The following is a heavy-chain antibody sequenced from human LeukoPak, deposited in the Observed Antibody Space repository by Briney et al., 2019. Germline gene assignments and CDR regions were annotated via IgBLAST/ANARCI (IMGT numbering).Heavy chain of an antibody. CDR3: AGDPRHIVVVTAFPPDY. CDR2: INPNSGGT. V-gene: IGHV1-2*02. J-gene: IGHJ4*02. D-gene: IGHD2-21*02. Sequence: ASVKVSCKASGYTFTGYCMHWVRQAPGQGLEWMGWINPNSGGTNYAQKFQGRVTVTRDTSISTAYMELSRLRSDDTAVYYCAGDPRHIVVVTAFPPDYWGQGTLVTVSS. CDR1: GYTFTGYC.